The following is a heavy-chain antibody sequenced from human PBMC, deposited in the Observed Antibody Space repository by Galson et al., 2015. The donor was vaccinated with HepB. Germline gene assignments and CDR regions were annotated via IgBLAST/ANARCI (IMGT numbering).Heavy chain of an antibody. CDR3: AKDQKGSWNWGSIFYYGMDV. CDR2: ILYDGSNK. CDR1: GFTFSTYG. D-gene: IGHD7-27*01. V-gene: IGHV3-30*18. J-gene: IGHJ6*02. Sequence: SLRLSCAASGFTFSTYGMHWVRQAPGKGLEWVAAILYDGSNKYYADSVKGRFTISRDNSMDTLYLQMNSLGAEDTAVYYCAKDQKGSWNWGSIFYYGMDVWGQGTTVTVSS.